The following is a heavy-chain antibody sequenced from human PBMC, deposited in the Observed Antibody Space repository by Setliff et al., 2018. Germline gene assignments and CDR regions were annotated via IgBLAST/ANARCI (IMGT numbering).Heavy chain of an antibody. J-gene: IGHJ4*02. CDR2: VYYSGYT. D-gene: IGHD1-26*01. Sequence: SETLSLTCNVSGGSVSSTSHYWGWIRQPPGKGMEWIGSVYYSGYTYYNPSLQSRVTISVDMSKNHFSLKLTSVTAADTAVYYCARDNTIVGATDYWGQGALVTVSS. V-gene: IGHV4-39*02. CDR3: ARDNTIVGATDY. CDR1: GGSVSSTSHY.